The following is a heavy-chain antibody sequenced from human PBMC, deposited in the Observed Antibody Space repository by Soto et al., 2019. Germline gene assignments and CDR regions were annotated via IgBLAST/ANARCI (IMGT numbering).Heavy chain of an antibody. V-gene: IGHV4-30-4*01. D-gene: IGHD2-21*02. CDR2: IYYSGST. J-gene: IGHJ4*02. Sequence: SETLSLTCTVSGGSISSGDYYWSWIRQPPGKGLEWIGYIYYSGSTYYNPSLKSRVTISVDTSKNQFSLKLSSVAAADTAVYYCARGLSAGFRGGDCYGYWGQGTLVTVSS. CDR1: GGSISSGDYY. CDR3: ARGLSAGFRGGDCYGY.